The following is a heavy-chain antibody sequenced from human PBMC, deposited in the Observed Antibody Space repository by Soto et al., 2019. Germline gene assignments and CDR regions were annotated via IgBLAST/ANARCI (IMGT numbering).Heavy chain of an antibody. CDR3: AREQQLAFDN. V-gene: IGHV3-48*01. Sequence: GGSLRHSCAASGFTFSSYSFNWVRQAPGKGLEWLSYIGSSSTTIYYADSVKGRFIISRDNAKNSLYLQMNSLRPEDTAVYYCAREQQLAFDNWGQGTRVTVSS. CDR1: GFTFSSYS. D-gene: IGHD6-13*01. J-gene: IGHJ4*02. CDR2: IGSSSTTI.